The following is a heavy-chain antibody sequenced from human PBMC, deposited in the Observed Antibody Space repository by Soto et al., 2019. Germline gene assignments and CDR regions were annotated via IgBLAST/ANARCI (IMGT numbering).Heavy chain of an antibody. CDR2: IRNKANSYTT. CDR1: GLTFSDHH. V-gene: IGHV3-72*01. CDR3: ARRITGALPADGAY. Sequence: EVQLVESGGGLVQPGGSLRLSCVASGLTFSDHHMDWVRQAPGKGLEWVGRIRNKANSYTTDYVASVKGRFTISGDDSKGSLYLQMNRRKPEDTAVYYCARRITGALPADGAYWGAGTLVTVSS. D-gene: IGHD1-20*01. J-gene: IGHJ4*02.